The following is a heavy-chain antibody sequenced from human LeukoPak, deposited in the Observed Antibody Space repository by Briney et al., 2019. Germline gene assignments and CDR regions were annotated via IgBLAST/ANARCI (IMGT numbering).Heavy chain of an antibody. V-gene: IGHV3-30*02. CDR2: IRYDGNNK. Sequence: PGGSLGLSCAASGFTFSTYGMHWVRQAPGKGLEWVAFIRYDGNNKYYADFVKGRFTISRHNSKNTLYLHMDSLRTEDTAVYYCAKIEGKYQLANVPDHWGQGTLVTVSS. D-gene: IGHD2-2*01. J-gene: IGHJ4*02. CDR3: AKIEGKYQLANVPDH. CDR1: GFTFSTYG.